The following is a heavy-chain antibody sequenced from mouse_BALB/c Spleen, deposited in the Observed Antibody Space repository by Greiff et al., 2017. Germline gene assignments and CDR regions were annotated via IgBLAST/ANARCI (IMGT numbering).Heavy chain of an antibody. D-gene: IGHD1-2*01. V-gene: IGHV3-6*02. CDR3: ARGLRLPDY. CDR1: GYSITSGYY. J-gene: IGHJ2*01. CDR2: ISYDGSN. Sequence: DVQLVESGPGLVKPSQSLSLTCSVTGYSITSGYYWNWIRQFPGNKLEWMGYISYDGSNNYNPSLKNRISITRDTSKNQFFLKLNSVTTEDTATYYCARGLRLPDYWGQGTTLTVSS.